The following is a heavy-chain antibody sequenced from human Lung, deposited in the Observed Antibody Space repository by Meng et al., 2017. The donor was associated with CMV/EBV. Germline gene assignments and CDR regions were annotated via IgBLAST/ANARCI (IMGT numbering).Heavy chain of an antibody. CDR2: IIPIIGIT. CDR3: ARERDSSSWFDGY. D-gene: IGHD6-13*01. J-gene: IGHJ4*02. Sequence: SVXVSCKASGSSFGNYGISWVRQAPGQGLEWMGVIIPIIGITKYAQRFQGRVTITADTSTSTAYMELSSLRSEDTAMYYCARERDSSSWFDGYWGQGTRVTGSS. CDR1: GSSFGNYG. V-gene: IGHV1-69*10.